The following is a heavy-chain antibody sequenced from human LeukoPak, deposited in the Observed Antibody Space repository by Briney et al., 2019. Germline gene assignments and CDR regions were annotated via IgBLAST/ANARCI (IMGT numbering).Heavy chain of an antibody. Sequence: GGSLRLSCAASGFTFSSYWMHWVRQAPGEGLVWVSRIKGDGSSTLYADSVKGRFTISRDNTKNTLYLQMNSLRVEDTAVYYCARDGTTVVPFDYWGQGTLVTVSS. CDR1: GFTFSSYW. V-gene: IGHV3-74*01. CDR3: ARDGTTVVPFDY. CDR2: IKGDGSST. D-gene: IGHD4-23*01. J-gene: IGHJ4*02.